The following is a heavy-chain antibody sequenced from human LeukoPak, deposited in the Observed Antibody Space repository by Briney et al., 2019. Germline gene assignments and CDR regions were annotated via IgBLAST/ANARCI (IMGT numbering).Heavy chain of an antibody. D-gene: IGHD1-26*01. CDR3: ARGQVWLLYDY. V-gene: IGHV4-34*01. CDR2: ISHSGST. J-gene: IGHJ4*02. CDR1: GGSFSAYY. Sequence: SETLSLTCAVYGGSFSAYYWSWIRQPPGKGLEWIGEISHSGSTNYNPSLKTRVNISVDTSKNQFSLKVTSVTAADTAVYYCARGQVWLLYDYWGQGTLVTVSS.